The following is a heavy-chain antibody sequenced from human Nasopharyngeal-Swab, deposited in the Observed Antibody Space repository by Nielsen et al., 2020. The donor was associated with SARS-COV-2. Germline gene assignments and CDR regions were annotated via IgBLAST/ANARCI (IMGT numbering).Heavy chain of an antibody. V-gene: IGHV3-23*01. J-gene: IGHJ4*02. Sequence: GESLKISCTAPGFTFSSYGMSWVRQAPGKGLEWVSGIGDSGGKTYYADSVKGRFTISRDNSKNTLNLQMNSLRVEDTAIYYCAKDRQQLANFDYWGQGTLVTVSS. D-gene: IGHD6-13*01. CDR1: GFTFSSYG. CDR2: IGDSGGKT. CDR3: AKDRQQLANFDY.